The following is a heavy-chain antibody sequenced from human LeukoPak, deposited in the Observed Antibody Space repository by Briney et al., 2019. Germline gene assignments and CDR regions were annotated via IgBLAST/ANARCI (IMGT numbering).Heavy chain of an antibody. Sequence: PGGSLRLSCATSGLPLRTSSMSWVRPAPGKGLEWVAVIFSSGSTYYEDSVNGRCTISRDTSKSSMYLQMDHLRAEDTAVYYCASAREYCINSNCYEYFQDWGQGTVVTVSS. CDR2: IFSSGST. CDR3: ASAREYCINSNCYEYFQD. J-gene: IGHJ1*01. CDR1: GLPLRTSS. V-gene: IGHV3-53*01. D-gene: IGHD2-2*01.